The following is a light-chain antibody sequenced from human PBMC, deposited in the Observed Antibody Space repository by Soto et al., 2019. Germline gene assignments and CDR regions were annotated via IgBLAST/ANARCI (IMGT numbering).Light chain of an antibody. V-gene: IGKV3-11*01. J-gene: IGKJ3*01. Sequence: EIVLTQCQATLSLSPGERATLCCRSSQSVSSYLAWYQQKPGQAPRLLIYDASNRATGIPARFSGSGSGTDFTLTSSSLEPEDFAVYYCQQRSNWPTFGPGTKVDIK. CDR2: DAS. CDR3: QQRSNWPT. CDR1: QSVSSY.